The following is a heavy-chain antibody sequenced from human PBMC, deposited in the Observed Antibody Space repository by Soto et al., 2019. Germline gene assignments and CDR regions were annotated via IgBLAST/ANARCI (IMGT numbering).Heavy chain of an antibody. CDR1: GGTFSGYA. D-gene: IGHD3-10*01. J-gene: IGHJ6*02. V-gene: IGHV1-69*06. Sequence: QVQLVQSGAEVKKPGSSLKVSCEASGGTFSGYAISWVRQVPGQGREWMGGIIPALGTSKYARKLQGRATMTADKSKSIAYMELSSLTSADTAVYYCARAASVMSMVRGTLTENYHYYDLEVWGQGTTVTVS. CDR3: ARAASVMSMVRGTLTENYHYYDLEV. CDR2: IIPALGTS.